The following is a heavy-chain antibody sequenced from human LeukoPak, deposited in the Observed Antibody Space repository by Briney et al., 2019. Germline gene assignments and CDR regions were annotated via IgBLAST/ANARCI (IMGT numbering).Heavy chain of an antibody. J-gene: IGHJ4*02. V-gene: IGHV3-21*01. CDR3: ARDSGGLLWFGEFSYFDY. CDR2: ISSSSSYI. D-gene: IGHD3-10*01. Sequence: PGGSLRLSCAASGFTFNTSTMSWVRQAPGKGLDSVSSISSSSSYIYYADSVKGRFTISRDNAKNSLYLQMNSLRAEDTAVYYCARDSGGLLWFGEFSYFDYWGQGTLVTVSS. CDR1: GFTFNTST.